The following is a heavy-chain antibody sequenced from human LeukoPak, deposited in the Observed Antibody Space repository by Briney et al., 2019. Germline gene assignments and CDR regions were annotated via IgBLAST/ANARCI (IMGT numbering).Heavy chain of an antibody. Sequence: SETLSLTCTVSGGSISSYYWSWIRQPPGKGLEWIGYIYYSGSTNYNPSLKSRVTISVDTSKNQFSLKLSSVTAADTAVHYCARDRGSYQRGYDAFDIWGQGTMVTVSS. D-gene: IGHD1-26*01. CDR1: GGSISSYY. CDR3: ARDRGSYQRGYDAFDI. V-gene: IGHV4-59*01. J-gene: IGHJ3*02. CDR2: IYYSGST.